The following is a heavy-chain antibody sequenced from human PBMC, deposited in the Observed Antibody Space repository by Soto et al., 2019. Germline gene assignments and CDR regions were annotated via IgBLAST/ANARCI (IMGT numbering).Heavy chain of an antibody. D-gene: IGHD6-6*01. J-gene: IGHJ6*02. Sequence: QVQLVQSGAEVKKPGSSVKVSCKASGGTFSSYAISWVRQAPGQGLEWMGGIIPIFGTANYAQKFQGRVTITADESTSTAYMELSSLRSEDTAVYYCARARSRYSSSSGSLGRLGYYYYGMDVWGQGTTVTVSS. CDR2: IIPIFGTA. CDR1: GGTFSSYA. V-gene: IGHV1-69*01. CDR3: ARARSRYSSSSGSLGRLGYYYYGMDV.